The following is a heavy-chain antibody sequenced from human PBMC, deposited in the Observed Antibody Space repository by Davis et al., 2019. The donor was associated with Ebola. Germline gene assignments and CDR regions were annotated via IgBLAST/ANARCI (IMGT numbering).Heavy chain of an antibody. CDR2: IYPGDSAT. J-gene: IGHJ6*02. V-gene: IGHV5-51*01. CDR3: ARLEHSSSWYIAMDV. Sequence: GESLKISCKGSGYFFTSSWIGWVRQMPGKGLEWMGIIYPGDSATRYSPSFQGQVTISADKSHSTAYLQWSSLKASDPAMYFCARLEHSSSWYIAMDVWGQGTTVTVSS. CDR1: GYFFTSSW. D-gene: IGHD6-13*01.